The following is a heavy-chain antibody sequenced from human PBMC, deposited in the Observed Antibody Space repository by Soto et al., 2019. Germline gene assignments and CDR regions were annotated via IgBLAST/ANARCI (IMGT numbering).Heavy chain of an antibody. V-gene: IGHV3-23*01. CDR3: AKDRTVAARHFDY. CDR1: GFAFSNYA. D-gene: IGHD6-6*01. Sequence: GVLRLSCAASGFAFSNYAMHWVRQAPGKGLEWVSSISTSIDATYYADSVKGRFTISRDDSKNTLYLQMNSLRAEDSAVYYCAKDRTVAARHFDYWGQGTQVTVSS. J-gene: IGHJ4*02. CDR2: ISTSIDAT.